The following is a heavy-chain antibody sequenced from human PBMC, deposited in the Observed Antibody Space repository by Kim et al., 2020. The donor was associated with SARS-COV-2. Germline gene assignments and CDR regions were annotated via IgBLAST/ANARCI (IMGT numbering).Heavy chain of an antibody. CDR2: SGNKANSYTT. D-gene: IGHD6-19*01. J-gene: IGHJ3*02. V-gene: IGHV3-72*01. CDR1: GFTLSDHY. CDR3: SRGYSGGPIYAFDI. Sequence: GGSLRLSCAASGFTLSDHYIDWVRQCPGKGLEWVGRSGNKANSYTTEYAASVKDRFTISRDDSKNSLYLQMNSLKTEDTAVYYCSRGYSGGPIYAFDIWGQGKELTVSS.